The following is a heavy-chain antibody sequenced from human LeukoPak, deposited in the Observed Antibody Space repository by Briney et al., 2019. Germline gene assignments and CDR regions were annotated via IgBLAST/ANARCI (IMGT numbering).Heavy chain of an antibody. V-gene: IGHV3-23*01. D-gene: IGHD4-23*01. CDR3: AKCGGNRGPLYYFDY. Sequence: PGGSLRLSCAASGFTFRSCAMGWVRQAPGKALEWVSSISGNGGDTFYADSVKGRFTISRDNSKSTLYLQMNSLRAEDTAVYYCAKCGGNRGPLYYFDYWGQGTLVTVSS. J-gene: IGHJ4*02. CDR2: ISGNGGDT. CDR1: GFTFRSCA.